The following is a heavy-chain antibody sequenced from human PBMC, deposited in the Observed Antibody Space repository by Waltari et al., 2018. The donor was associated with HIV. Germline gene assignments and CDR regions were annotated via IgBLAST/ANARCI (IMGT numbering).Heavy chain of an antibody. V-gene: IGHV4-39*01. Sequence: QLQLQESGPGLVKPSETLSLTCTVSGGSVSSSSYYWGWIRQPPGKGLEWIASICYSATTNHNQSLKSRVTISVDTSRNQFSLKLRSVTAADTAVYYCARRDYYDSTGYYYDYWGQGTRVTVSS. D-gene: IGHD3-22*01. CDR3: ARRDYYDSTGYYYDY. CDR1: GGSVSSSSYY. J-gene: IGHJ4*02. CDR2: ICYSATT.